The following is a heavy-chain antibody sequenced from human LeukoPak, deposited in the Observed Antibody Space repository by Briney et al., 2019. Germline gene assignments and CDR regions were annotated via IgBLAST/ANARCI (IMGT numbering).Heavy chain of an antibody. D-gene: IGHD5-12*01. Sequence: GGSLRLSCAASGFTFSSYSMNWVRQAPGKGLEWVSIIYGDGSTYYADSMKGRFTISRDNSKNTLYLQMNSLRVEDTAVYYCAGVIVATNTFDAFDIWGQGTMVTVSS. CDR3: AGVIVATNTFDAFDI. V-gene: IGHV3-53*01. J-gene: IGHJ3*02. CDR2: IYGDGST. CDR1: GFTFSSYS.